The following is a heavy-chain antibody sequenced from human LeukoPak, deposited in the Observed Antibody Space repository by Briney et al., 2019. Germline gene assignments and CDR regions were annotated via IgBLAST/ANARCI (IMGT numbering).Heavy chain of an antibody. Sequence: SETLSLTCAVYGGSFSGYYWSWIRQPPGKGLEWIGEINHSGSTNYNPSLKSRVTISVDTSKNQFSLKLSSVTAADTAVYYCLATVTTLEIDYWGQGTLVTVSS. CDR3: LATVTTLEIDY. D-gene: IGHD4-17*01. CDR1: GGSFSGYY. J-gene: IGHJ4*02. CDR2: INHSGST. V-gene: IGHV4-34*03.